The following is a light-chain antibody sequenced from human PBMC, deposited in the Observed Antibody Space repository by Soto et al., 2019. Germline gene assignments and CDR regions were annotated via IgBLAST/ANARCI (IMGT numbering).Light chain of an antibody. CDR2: LGS. Sequence: DIVMTQSPLSLPVTPGEPASISCRSSQSLLHNNGYNYLDWYLQKPGQSPQLLIYLGSNRASGVPDRFSGSGSGTDFTLKISRVEAEDVGVYSCMQALKTQFTFGPGTKVEIK. CDR3: MQALKTQFT. CDR1: QSLLHNNGYNY. J-gene: IGKJ3*01. V-gene: IGKV2-28*01.